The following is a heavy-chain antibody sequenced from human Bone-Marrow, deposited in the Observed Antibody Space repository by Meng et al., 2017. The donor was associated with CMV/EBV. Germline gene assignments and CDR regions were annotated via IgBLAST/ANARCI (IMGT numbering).Heavy chain of an antibody. D-gene: IGHD3-3*01. J-gene: IGHJ5*02. CDR1: GFTFSSYA. CDR2: ISSNGGST. Sequence: GGSLRLSCAASGFTFSSYAMHWVRQAPGKGLEYVSAISSNGGSTYYADSVKGRFTISRDNSKNTLYLQMGSLRAEDMAVYYCARESYDFWSGYSDSGTNWFDPWGQGTLDTVSS. CDR3: ARESYDFWSGYSDSGTNWFDP. V-gene: IGHV3-64*02.